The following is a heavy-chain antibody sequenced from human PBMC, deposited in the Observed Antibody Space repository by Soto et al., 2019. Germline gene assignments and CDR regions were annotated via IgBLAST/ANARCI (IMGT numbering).Heavy chain of an antibody. CDR1: GFTFSSYA. CDR2: ISYDGSNK. V-gene: IGHV3-30-3*01. J-gene: IGHJ4*02. D-gene: IGHD4-17*01. Sequence: LRLSCAASGFTFSSYAMHWVRQAPGKGLEWVAVISYDGSNKYYADSVKGRFTISRDNSKNTLYLQMNSLRAEDTTVYYCARDGVDYGDYAYYFDYWGQGTLVTVSS. CDR3: ARDGVDYGDYAYYFDY.